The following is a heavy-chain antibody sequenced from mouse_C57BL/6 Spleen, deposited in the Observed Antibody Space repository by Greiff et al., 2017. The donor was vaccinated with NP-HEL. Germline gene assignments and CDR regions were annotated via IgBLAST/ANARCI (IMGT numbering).Heavy chain of an antibody. CDR3: ARITTVVNAMDY. Sequence: EVHLVESGGGLVKPGGSLKLSCAASGFTFSDYGMHWVRQAPEKGLEWVAYISSGSSTIYYSDTVKGRFTISRDNAKNTLFLQMTSLRSEDTAMYYCARITTVVNAMDYWGQGTSVTVSS. V-gene: IGHV5-17*01. J-gene: IGHJ4*01. D-gene: IGHD1-1*01. CDR1: GFTFSDYG. CDR2: ISSGSSTI.